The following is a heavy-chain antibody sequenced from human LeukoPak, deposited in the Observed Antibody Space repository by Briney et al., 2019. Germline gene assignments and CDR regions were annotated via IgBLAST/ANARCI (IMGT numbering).Heavy chain of an antibody. CDR1: GGSMSSHY. V-gene: IGHV4-59*08. CDR3: ARHIGGSGY. Sequence: SETLSLTCTVSGGSMSSHYWSWIRQPPGKGLEWIGYIYYSGSTNYNPSLKSRVTISVHTSKNQFSLKLSSVTAADTAVYYCARHIGGSGYWGQGTLVTVSS. CDR2: IYYSGST. J-gene: IGHJ4*02. D-gene: IGHD2-15*01.